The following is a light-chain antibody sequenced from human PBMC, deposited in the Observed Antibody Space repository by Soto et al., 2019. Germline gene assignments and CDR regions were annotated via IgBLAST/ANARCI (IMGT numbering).Light chain of an antibody. V-gene: IGKV1-5*01. CDR3: QQYNSYSWT. J-gene: IGKJ1*01. CDR2: DAS. CDR1: QSISSW. Sequence: DIQMTQSPSTLSASVGDRVTITCRASQSISSWLAWYQQKPGKAPKLLIYDASSLESGVPSRFSGSGSGTEFTRTTSSLQPDDFATYYSQQYNSYSWTFGQGTKVEIK.